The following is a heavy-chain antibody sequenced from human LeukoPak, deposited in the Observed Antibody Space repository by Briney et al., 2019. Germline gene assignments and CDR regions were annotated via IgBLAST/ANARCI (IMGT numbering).Heavy chain of an antibody. CDR2: INHSGST. V-gene: IGHV4-34*01. CDR3: ARGSRGSYRSLGY. Sequence: SETLSLTCAVSGGSISSGGYSWSWIRQPPGTGLEWIGEINHSGSTNYNPSLKSRVTISVDTSKNQFSLKLSSVTAADTAVYYCARGSRGSYRSLGYWGQGTLVTVSS. D-gene: IGHD1-26*01. CDR1: GGSISSGGYS. J-gene: IGHJ4*02.